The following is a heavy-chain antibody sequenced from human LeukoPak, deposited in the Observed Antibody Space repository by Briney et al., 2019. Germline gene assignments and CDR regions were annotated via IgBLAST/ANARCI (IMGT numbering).Heavy chain of an antibody. Sequence: GGSLRLSCAASGFTFSSYWMSWVRQAPGKGLEWVANIKQDGSEKYYVDSVKGRFTISRDNAKNSLYLQMNSLRAEDTAVYYCARDFQYYDILTGYSLGVFDYWGQGTLATVSS. J-gene: IGHJ4*02. D-gene: IGHD3-9*01. CDR2: IKQDGSEK. CDR1: GFTFSSYW. V-gene: IGHV3-7*01. CDR3: ARDFQYYDILTGYSLGVFDY.